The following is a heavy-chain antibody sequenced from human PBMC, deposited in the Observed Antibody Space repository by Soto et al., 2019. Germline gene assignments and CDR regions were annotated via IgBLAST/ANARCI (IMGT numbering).Heavy chain of an antibody. CDR2: ISGYNGDT. V-gene: IGHV1-18*01. Sequence: ASVKVSCKASGYTFTRYGISWVRQAPGQGLEWMGWISGYNGDTTYAQKFQGRVTMTIDTPTSTAYMELRSLTSDDTAVYYCAKNGQPPYYYYGLDVWGQGTKVTVSS. CDR1: GYTFTRYG. D-gene: IGHD2-8*01. J-gene: IGHJ6*02. CDR3: AKNGQPPYYYYGLDV.